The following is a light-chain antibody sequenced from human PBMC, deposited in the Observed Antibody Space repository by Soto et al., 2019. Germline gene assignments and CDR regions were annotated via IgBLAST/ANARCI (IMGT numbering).Light chain of an antibody. CDR2: GAS. CDR1: QYINTR. J-gene: IGKJ5*01. Sequence: VLTQSPATLSSFPGDRVTLSCRSSQYINTRLAWYQHRPGQAPRLLIYGASSRATGIPDRFSGSGSGADFTLTISSLEPEDFAVYYCQQRSNWPPTFGQGTQLEIK. V-gene: IGKV3-11*01. CDR3: QQRSNWPPT.